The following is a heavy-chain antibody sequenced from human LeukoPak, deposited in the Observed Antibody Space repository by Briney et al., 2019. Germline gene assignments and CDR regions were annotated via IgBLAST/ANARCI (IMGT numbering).Heavy chain of an antibody. Sequence: GGSLRLSCAASGYIFRRYWVSWVRQAPGKGLEWVANINEDGSQKNYVDSVKGRFIISRDNAKNTLYLQMNSLRTEDTAVYYCARWASSTWYYGMDVWGQGTTVIVSS. CDR3: ARWASSTWYYGMDV. CDR2: INEDGSQK. V-gene: IGHV3-7*02. CDR1: GYIFRRYW. D-gene: IGHD6-13*01. J-gene: IGHJ6*02.